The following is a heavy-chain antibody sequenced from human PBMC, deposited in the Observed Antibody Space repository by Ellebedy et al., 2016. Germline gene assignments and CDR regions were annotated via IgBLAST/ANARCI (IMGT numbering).Heavy chain of an antibody. CDR3: ARGVGGTSLNWFDP. CDR2: ITSSSSYI. J-gene: IGHJ5*02. CDR1: GFSFNTFF. D-gene: IGHD3-16*01. Sequence: GESLKIPXGASGFSFNTFFMGWVRQAPGKGLGWVSSITSSSSYIYYADSVKGRFTISRDNAKNSLYLQMNSLRAEDTAVYYCARGVGGTSLNWFDPWGQGTLVTVSS. V-gene: IGHV3-21*01.